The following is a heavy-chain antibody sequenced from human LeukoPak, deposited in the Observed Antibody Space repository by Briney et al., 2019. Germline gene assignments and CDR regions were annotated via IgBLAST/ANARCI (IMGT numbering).Heavy chain of an antibody. CDR3: ARSRLDAFDI. CDR2: IYRGGST. V-gene: IGHV3-53*01. Sequence: GGSLRLSCAASGLTVSSNYMSWVRQAPGKGLEWVSVIYRGGSTYYADFVKGRFTISRDNSKNTLFLQMNSLTAEDTAMFYCARSRLDAFDIWGQGTMVTVSS. CDR1: GLTVSSNY. J-gene: IGHJ3*02. D-gene: IGHD6-19*01.